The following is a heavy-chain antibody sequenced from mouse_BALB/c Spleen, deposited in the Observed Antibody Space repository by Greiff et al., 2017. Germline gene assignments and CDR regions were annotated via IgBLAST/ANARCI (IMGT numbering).Heavy chain of an antibody. V-gene: IGHV5-6-4*01. D-gene: IGHD2-12*01. Sequence: EVQGVESGGGLVKPGGSLKLSCAASGFTFSSYTMSWVRQTPEKRLEWVATISSGGSYTYYPDSVKGRFTISRDNAKNTLYLQMSSLKSEDTAMYYCTRARRTWFAYWGQGTLVTVSA. CDR1: GFTFSSYT. CDR2: ISSGGSYT. CDR3: TRARRTWFAY. J-gene: IGHJ3*01.